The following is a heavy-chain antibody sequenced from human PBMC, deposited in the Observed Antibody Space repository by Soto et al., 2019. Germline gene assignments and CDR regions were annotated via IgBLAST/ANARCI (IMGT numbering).Heavy chain of an antibody. CDR2: IIPIFGTA. CDR3: AREGYCTNGVCYTRDDYYDGMDV. J-gene: IGHJ6*02. CDR1: GGTFSSYA. V-gene: IGHV1-69*01. Sequence: QVQLVQSGAEVKTPGSSVKVSCKASGGTFSSYAISWVRQAPGQGLEWMGGIIPIFGTANYAQKFQGRVTITADESTSTAYMELSSLRSEDTAVYYCAREGYCTNGVCYTRDDYYDGMDVWGQGTKVTVSS. D-gene: IGHD2-8*01.